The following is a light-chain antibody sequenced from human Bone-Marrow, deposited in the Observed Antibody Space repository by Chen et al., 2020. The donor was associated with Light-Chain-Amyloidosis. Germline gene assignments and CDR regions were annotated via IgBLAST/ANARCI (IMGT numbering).Light chain of an antibody. J-gene: IGKJ4*01. V-gene: IGKV3-20*01. CDR1: QTISSNY. Sequence: EIVSTQCPGTLSLSPGEGANLSCRASQTISSNYLTWYQQKFGQAPRLLIYGSSSRATGIPDRFTGSGSGTDFTLTINRLEPEDFAMYYCQQYGTSPLTFGGGTKVEIK. CDR3: QQYGTSPLT. CDR2: GSS.